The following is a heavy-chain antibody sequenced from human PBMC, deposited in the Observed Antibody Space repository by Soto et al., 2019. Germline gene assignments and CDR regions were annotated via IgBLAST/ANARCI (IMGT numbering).Heavy chain of an antibody. CDR2: IYYSGST. V-gene: IGHV4-31*02. CDR3: ARVPTSSWTDYFDY. D-gene: IGHD6-13*01. CDR1: GGSISSGGYY. Sequence: SETLSLTCTVSGGSISSGGYYWSWIRQHPGKGLEWIGYIYYSGSTYYNPSLKSRVTISVDTSKNQFSLKLSSVTAADTAVYYCARVPTSSWTDYFDYWGQGTLVTVSS. J-gene: IGHJ4*02.